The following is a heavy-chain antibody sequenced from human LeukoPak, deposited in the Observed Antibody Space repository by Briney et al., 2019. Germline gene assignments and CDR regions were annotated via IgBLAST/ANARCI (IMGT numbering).Heavy chain of an antibody. CDR3: ARATYGDYSFGY. V-gene: IGHV1-18*01. J-gene: IGHJ4*02. CDR1: GYTFTSYG. CDR2: ISAYNGNT. Sequence: ASVKVSCKASGYTFTSYGISWVRQAPGQGLEWMGWISAYNGNTNYAQKLQGRVTMTRNTSISTAYMELSSLRSEDTAVYYCARATYGDYSFGYWGQGTLVTVSS. D-gene: IGHD4-17*01.